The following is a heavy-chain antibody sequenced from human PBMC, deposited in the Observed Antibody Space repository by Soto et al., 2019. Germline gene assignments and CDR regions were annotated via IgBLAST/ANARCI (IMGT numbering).Heavy chain of an antibody. CDR3: ARYCSGGSCDSNTAFDI. CDR1: GYTFTSYG. J-gene: IGHJ3*02. V-gene: IGHV1-18*01. CDR2: ISAYNGNT. Sequence: RASVKVSCKASGYTFTSYGITWVRQAPGQGLEYMGWISAYNGNTNYAQKLQGRVTMTADTSTNTAYMELRSLRSDDTAVYYCARYCSGGSCDSNTAFDIWGQGTMVTVSS. D-gene: IGHD2-15*01.